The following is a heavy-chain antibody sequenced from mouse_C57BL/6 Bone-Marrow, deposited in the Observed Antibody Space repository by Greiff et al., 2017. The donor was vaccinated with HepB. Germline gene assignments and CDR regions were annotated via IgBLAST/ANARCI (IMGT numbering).Heavy chain of an antibody. Sequence: QSCKASGYTFTSYWMQWVKQRPGQGLEWIGEIDPSDSYTNYNQKFKGKATLTVDTSSSTAYMQLSSLTSEDSAVYYCARRRGNSDYWGQGTTLTVSS. CDR1: GYTFTSYW. CDR2: IDPSDSYT. D-gene: IGHD2-1*01. J-gene: IGHJ2*01. V-gene: IGHV1-50*01. CDR3: ARRRGNSDY.